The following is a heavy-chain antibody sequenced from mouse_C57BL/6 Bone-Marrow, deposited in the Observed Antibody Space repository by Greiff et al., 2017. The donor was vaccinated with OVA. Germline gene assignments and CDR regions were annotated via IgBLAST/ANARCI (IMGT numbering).Heavy chain of an antibody. CDR3: ARHFYYGSSFWYFDV. Sequence: VKVVESGAELVKPGASVKLSCKASGYTFTEYTIHWVKQRSGQGLEWIGWFYPGSGSIKYNEKFKDKATLTADKSSSTVYMELSRLTSEDSAVYFCARHFYYGSSFWYFDVWGTGTTVTVSS. D-gene: IGHD1-1*01. CDR1: GYTFTEYT. J-gene: IGHJ1*03. V-gene: IGHV1-62-2*01. CDR2: FYPGSGSI.